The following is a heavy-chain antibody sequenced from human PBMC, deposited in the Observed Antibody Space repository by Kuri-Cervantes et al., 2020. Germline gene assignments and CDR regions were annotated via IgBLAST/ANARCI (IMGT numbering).Heavy chain of an antibody. D-gene: IGHD3-10*01. J-gene: IGHJ6*02. CDR1: GFTFRSYT. Sequence: GESLKISCVASGFTFRSYTMNWVRQAPGKGLEWISYISSDSSTIYYLDSVKGRFTISRDNAKNSLYLQMDSLRDEDTAVYYCARYGSGLYYYYYGMDVWGQGTTVTVSS. CDR3: ARYGSGLYYYYYGMDV. V-gene: IGHV3-48*02. CDR2: ISSDSSTI.